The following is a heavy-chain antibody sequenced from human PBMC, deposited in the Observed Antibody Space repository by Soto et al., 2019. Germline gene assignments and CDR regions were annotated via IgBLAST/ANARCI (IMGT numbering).Heavy chain of an antibody. V-gene: IGHV3-7*01. J-gene: IGHJ4*02. CDR1: GFTFSSHW. CDR2: IKQDGNEM. Sequence: EVQEVESGGGLVQPGGSLRLSCAASGFTFSSHWMSWVRQAPGKGLEWVANIKQDGNEMYYVDSVKGRFTISRDNAKNSLYLHMNNLRAEDTAVYYCARDHNGLFDYWGQGTLVTVSS. CDR3: ARDHNGLFDY. D-gene: IGHD1-20*01.